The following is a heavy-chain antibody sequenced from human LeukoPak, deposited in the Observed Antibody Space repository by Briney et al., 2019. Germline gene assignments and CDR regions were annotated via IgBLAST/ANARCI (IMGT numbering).Heavy chain of an antibody. CDR3: ARHHNYYDRLGYFDY. J-gene: IGHJ4*02. CDR1: GGSISSSSYY. CDR2: IYYSGST. Sequence: SETLSLTCTVSGGSISSSSYYWGWIRQPPGKGLEWIGSIYYSGSTYYNPSLKSRVTISVDTSKNQFSLKLSSVTAADTAVYYCARHHNYYDRLGYFDYWGQGTLVTVSS. V-gene: IGHV4-39*01. D-gene: IGHD3-22*01.